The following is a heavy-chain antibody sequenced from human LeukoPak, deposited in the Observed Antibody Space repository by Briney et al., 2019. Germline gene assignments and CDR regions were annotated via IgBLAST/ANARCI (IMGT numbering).Heavy chain of an antibody. CDR1: GGSLSGYY. CDR2: ITHSGST. V-gene: IGHV4-34*01. CDR3: ARDSRSWNNFDH. J-gene: IGHJ4*02. D-gene: IGHD6-13*01. Sequence: SETLSLTCAVSGGSLSGYYWSWIRQPPGKGLEWIGEITHSGSTNYNPSLKSRVTISVDTSKNQVSLRLSSVTDADTAVYYCARDSRSWNNFDHWGQGTLVTVSS.